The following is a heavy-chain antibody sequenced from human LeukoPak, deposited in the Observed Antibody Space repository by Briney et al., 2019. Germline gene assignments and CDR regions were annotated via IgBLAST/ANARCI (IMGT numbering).Heavy chain of an antibody. CDR3: ARDYGDYVPYFDY. V-gene: IGHV4-59*01. D-gene: IGHD4-17*01. CDR1: GGSMNSYY. J-gene: IGHJ4*02. CDR2: INHSGST. Sequence: SETLSLTCSVSGGSMNSYYWSWIRQSPGKGLEWIGEINHSGSTNYNPSLKSRVTISVDTSKNQFSLKLSSVTAADTAVYYCARDYGDYVPYFDYWGQGTLVTVSS.